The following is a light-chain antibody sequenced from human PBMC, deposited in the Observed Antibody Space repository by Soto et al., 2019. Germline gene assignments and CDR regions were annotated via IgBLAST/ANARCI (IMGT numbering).Light chain of an antibody. Sequence: QSALTQPASVSGSPGQSLTISCTGTSSDVGAYNYVSWYQQHPGKAPKLMIHEVSNRPSGVSNRFSGSKSGNTASLTISGLQAEDEADYYCSSYTSSSTYVFGTGTKVTVL. J-gene: IGLJ1*01. CDR3: SSYTSSSTYV. CDR1: SSDVGAYNY. V-gene: IGLV2-14*01. CDR2: EVS.